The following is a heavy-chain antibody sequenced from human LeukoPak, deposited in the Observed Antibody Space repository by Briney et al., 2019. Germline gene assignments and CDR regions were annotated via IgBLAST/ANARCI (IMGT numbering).Heavy chain of an antibody. V-gene: IGHV3-74*01. D-gene: IGHD1-26*01. J-gene: IGHJ4*02. CDR3: VKSMGVNDN. Sequence: GGSLRLSCAASGFTFSRSWMHWVRQGPGKGLMWVSRINIDGTTTDYADPVKGRFTLSRDDAKNTLYLQMNSLTVEDTAVYYCVKSMGVNDNRGQGTLVTVSS. CDR2: INIDGTTT. CDR1: GFTFSRSW.